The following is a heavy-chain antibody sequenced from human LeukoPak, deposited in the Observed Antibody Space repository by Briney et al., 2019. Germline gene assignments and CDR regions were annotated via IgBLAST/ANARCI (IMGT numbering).Heavy chain of an antibody. CDR2: ISPNSGGT. CDR3: ARGTVYCSSTTCHQDAFDI. D-gene: IGHD2-2*01. CDR1: GYTFTGYY. Sequence: GASVKVSCKASGYTFTGYYMHWVRQAPGQGLEWMGWISPNSGGTNYAQKFQGRVTMTRDTSISTGYMELSRLRSDDTAVYYCARGTVYCSSTTCHQDAFDIWGQGTMVTVSS. J-gene: IGHJ3*02. V-gene: IGHV1-2*02.